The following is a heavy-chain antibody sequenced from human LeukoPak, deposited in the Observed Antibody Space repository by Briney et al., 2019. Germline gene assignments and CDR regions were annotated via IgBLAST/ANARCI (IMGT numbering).Heavy chain of an antibody. CDR2: INTNTGNP. CDR1: GYSFTNYD. V-gene: IGHV7-4-1*02. D-gene: IGHD3-22*01. Sequence: GASVKVSCKTSGYSFTNYDIYWVRQATGQGFEWMGWINTNTGNPTYAQGFTGRFVFSLDTSVSTAYLQISSLKAEDTAVYYCARGHYYDSSGYIDYWGQGTLVTVSS. CDR3: ARGHYYDSSGYIDY. J-gene: IGHJ4*02.